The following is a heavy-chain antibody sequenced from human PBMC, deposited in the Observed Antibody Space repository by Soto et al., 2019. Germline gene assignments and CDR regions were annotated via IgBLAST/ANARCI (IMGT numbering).Heavy chain of an antibody. CDR2: IWYDGSNK. D-gene: IGHD6-19*01. CDR3: AREGSSTAVAPGRFGP. V-gene: IGHV3-33*01. Sequence: GGSLRLSCAASGFTFSSYGMHWVRRAPGKGQEWVAVIWYDGSNKYYADSVKGRFTISRDNSKNTLYLQMNSLRAEDTAVYYCAREGSSTAVAPGRFGPWGRGTLVSVSS. CDR1: GFTFSSYG. J-gene: IGHJ5*02.